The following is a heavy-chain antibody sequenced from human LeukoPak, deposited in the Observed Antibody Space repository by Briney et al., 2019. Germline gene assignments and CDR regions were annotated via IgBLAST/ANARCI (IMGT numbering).Heavy chain of an antibody. V-gene: IGHV3-33*06. Sequence: GGSLRLSCAPSGFTFSSYGMHWVRQAPGKGLEWVAVIWYDGSNKYYADSVKGRFTISRDNSKNTLYLQMNSLRAEDTAVYYCAKDFDSSGYYFEAYYFDYWGQGTLVTVSS. D-gene: IGHD3-22*01. CDR3: AKDFDSSGYYFEAYYFDY. CDR2: IWYDGSNK. J-gene: IGHJ4*02. CDR1: GFTFSSYG.